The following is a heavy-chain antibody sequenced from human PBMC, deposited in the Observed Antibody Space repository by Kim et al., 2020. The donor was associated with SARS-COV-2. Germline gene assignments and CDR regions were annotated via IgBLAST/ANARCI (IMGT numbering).Heavy chain of an antibody. CDR1: GYTFTSYD. CDR2: MNPNSGNT. Sequence: ASVKVSCKASGYTFTSYDINWVRQATGQGLEWMGWMNPNSGNTGYAQKFQGRVTMTRNTSISTAYMELSSLRSEDTAVYYCARGKKHIVVVIAIPYYYYGMDVWGQGTTVNVSS. V-gene: IGHV1-8*01. D-gene: IGHD2-21*01. J-gene: IGHJ6*02. CDR3: ARGKKHIVVVIAIPYYYYGMDV.